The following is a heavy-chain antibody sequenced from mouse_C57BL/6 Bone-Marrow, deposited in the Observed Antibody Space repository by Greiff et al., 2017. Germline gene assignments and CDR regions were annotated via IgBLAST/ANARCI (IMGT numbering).Heavy chain of an antibody. CDR3: TTYGSSYEAMDY. Sequence: EVKVVESGAELVRPGASVKLSCTASGFNIKDDYMHWVKQRPEQGLAWIGWIAPENGATEYASQFQGKATITADTSSNTAYLQLSSLTSEDTAVYYCTTYGSSYEAMDYWGQGTSVTVSS. CDR1: GFNIKDDY. D-gene: IGHD1-1*01. J-gene: IGHJ4*01. CDR2: IAPENGAT. V-gene: IGHV14-4*01.